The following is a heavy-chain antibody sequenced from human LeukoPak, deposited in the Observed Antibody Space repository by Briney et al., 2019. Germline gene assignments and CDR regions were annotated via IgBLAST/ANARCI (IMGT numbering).Heavy chain of an antibody. CDR3: ARESPMATII. J-gene: IGHJ4*02. CDR1: GGTFSSYA. Sequence: ASVKVSCKASGGTFSSYAISWVRQAPGQGLEWMGGIIPIFGTANYAQKFQGRVTITADESTSTAYMELSSLRSEDTAVYYRARESPMATIIWGQGTLVTVSS. CDR2: IIPIFGTA. D-gene: IGHD5-24*01. V-gene: IGHV1-69*13.